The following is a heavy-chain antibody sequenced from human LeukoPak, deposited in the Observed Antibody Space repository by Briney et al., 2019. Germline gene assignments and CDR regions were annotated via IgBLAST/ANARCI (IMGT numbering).Heavy chain of an antibody. CDR1: GFTFSSYA. D-gene: IGHD2-2*01. V-gene: IGHV3-30*04. CDR2: ISYDGSNK. J-gene: IGHJ6*04. Sequence: GRSLRLSCAASGFTFSSYAMHWVRQAPGKGLEWVAVISYDGSNKYYADSVKGRFTISRDNSKNTLYLQMNSLRAEDTAVYYCARAVRYCSSTSCPKGTYYYSYGMDVWGKGTTVTVSS. CDR3: ARAVRYCSSTSCPKGTYYYSYGMDV.